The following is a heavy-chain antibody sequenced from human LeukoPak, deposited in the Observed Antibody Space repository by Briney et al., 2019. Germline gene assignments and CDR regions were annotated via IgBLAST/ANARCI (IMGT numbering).Heavy chain of an antibody. CDR2: ISSTGTT. Sequence: SETLSLTCTVSGDSISGKYWSWIRRPAGRGLEWLGRISSTGTTDYSPSLKGRATMSLDTSKNQFSLSLTSVTAADTAVYYCARLDILVPRAVEWFDPWGQGTLVIVSS. J-gene: IGHJ5*02. V-gene: IGHV4-4*07. D-gene: IGHD3-9*01. CDR1: GDSISGKY. CDR3: ARLDILVPRAVEWFDP.